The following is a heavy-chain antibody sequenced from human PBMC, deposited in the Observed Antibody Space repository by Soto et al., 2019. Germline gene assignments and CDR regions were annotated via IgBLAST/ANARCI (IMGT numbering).Heavy chain of an antibody. J-gene: IGHJ6*02. CDR1: GFTFSSYG. D-gene: IGHD2-15*01. V-gene: IGHV3-30*18. CDR3: AKDLLRVPRDYYYYGMDV. CDR2: ISYDGSNK. Sequence: GGSLRLSCAASGFTFSSYGMHWVRQAPSKGLEWVAVISYDGSNKYYADSVKGRFTISRDNSKNTLYLQMNSLRAEDTAVYYCAKDLLRVPRDYYYYGMDVWGQGTTVTVSS.